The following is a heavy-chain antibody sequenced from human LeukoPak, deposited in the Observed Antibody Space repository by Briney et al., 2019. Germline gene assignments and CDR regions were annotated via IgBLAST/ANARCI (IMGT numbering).Heavy chain of an antibody. CDR3: ARARYDSSGYYWIFDY. D-gene: IGHD3-22*01. CDR1: GGSISSYY. CDR2: IYYSGST. J-gene: IGHJ4*02. V-gene: IGHV4-59*08. Sequence: SETLSLTCTVSGGSISSYYWSWIRQPPGKGLEGSGYIYYSGSTNYNPSLKSRVTISVDTSNNQFSLKLSSVTAADTAVYYCARARYDSSGYYWIFDYWGQGTLVTVSS.